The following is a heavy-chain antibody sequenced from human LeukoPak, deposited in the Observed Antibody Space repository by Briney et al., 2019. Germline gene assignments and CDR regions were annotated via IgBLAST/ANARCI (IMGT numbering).Heavy chain of an antibody. CDR3: ARGSIPKTMVRGVIIWPRESFWFDP. CDR1: GGSISSYY. J-gene: IGHJ5*02. CDR2: IYYSGST. Sequence: RSSETLSLTCTVSGGSISSYYWSWIRQPPGKGLEWIGYIYYSGSTNYNPSLKSRVTISVDTSKNQFSLKLSSVTAADTAVYYCARGSIPKTMVRGVIIWPRESFWFDPWGQGTLVTVSS. V-gene: IGHV4-59*01. D-gene: IGHD3-10*01.